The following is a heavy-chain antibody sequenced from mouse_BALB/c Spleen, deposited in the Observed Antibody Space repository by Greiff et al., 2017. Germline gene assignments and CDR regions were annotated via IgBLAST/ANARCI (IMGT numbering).Heavy chain of an antibody. J-gene: IGHJ3*01. D-gene: IGHD1-1*02. V-gene: IGHV5-17*02. CDR2: ISSGSSTI. CDR1: GFTFSSFG. CDR3: AREGSYRFAY. Sequence: EVNVVESGGGLVQPGGSRKLSCAASGFTFSSFGMHWVRQAPEKGLEWVAYISSGSSTIYYADTVKGRFTITRDNPKNTLFLQMTSLRSEDTAMYYCAREGSYRFAYWGQGTLVTVSA.